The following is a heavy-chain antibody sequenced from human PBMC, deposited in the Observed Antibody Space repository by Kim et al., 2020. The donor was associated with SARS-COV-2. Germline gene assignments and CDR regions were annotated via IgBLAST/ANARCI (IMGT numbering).Heavy chain of an antibody. D-gene: IGHD2-15*01. CDR3: ARERSPWVVDY. J-gene: IGHJ4*02. CDR2: IWYGGSNK. V-gene: IGHV3-33*01. CDR1: GFTFSSYG. Sequence: GGSLRLSCAASGFTFSSYGMHWVRQAPGKGLEWVSVIWYGGSNKYYADSVKGRFTISRDNSKNTLYLQMNSLRAEDTAVYYCARERSPWVVDYWGQGTLVTAS.